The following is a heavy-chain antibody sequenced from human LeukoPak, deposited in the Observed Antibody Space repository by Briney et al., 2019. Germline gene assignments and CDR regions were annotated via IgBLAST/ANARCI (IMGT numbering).Heavy chain of an antibody. CDR2: ISYDGSNK. CDR3: ARQFGSGTYLFDY. Sequence: GGSLRLSCAASGFSLSSYGLYWVRQAPGKGLEWVAVISYDGSNKYYADSVKGRFTISRDNAKNSLYLQVNSLRVEDTAVYHCARQFGSGTYLFDYWGQGTLVTVSS. CDR1: GFSLSSYG. V-gene: IGHV3-30*12. J-gene: IGHJ4*02. D-gene: IGHD3-10*01.